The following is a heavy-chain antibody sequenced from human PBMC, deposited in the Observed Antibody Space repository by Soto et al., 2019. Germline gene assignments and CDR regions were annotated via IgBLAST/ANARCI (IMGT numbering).Heavy chain of an antibody. D-gene: IGHD1-7*01. Sequence: SETLSLTCTVSGASISSSSFYWGWIRQPPGKGLESIANIYYDGSTYYNPSLKSRVTKSVDTSRNQFSLKLTSVTAADTAVYYCASQKLDVPAFFDYWGQGALVTVSS. CDR3: ASQKLDVPAFFDY. J-gene: IGHJ4*02. V-gene: IGHV4-39*01. CDR1: GASISSSSFY. CDR2: IYYDGST.